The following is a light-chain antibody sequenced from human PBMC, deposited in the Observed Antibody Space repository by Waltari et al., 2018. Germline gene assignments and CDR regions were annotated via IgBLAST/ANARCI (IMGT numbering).Light chain of an antibody. V-gene: IGKV1-5*03. CDR1: HSISNL. CDR2: KTS. J-gene: IGKJ1*01. Sequence: DIQITQSPSTLPASVADTVTITCRASHSISNLLAWYQQKPGKAPKYLISKTSNRGSGVPSRVSGSGTGTEFTLSSSRLQPDDFESYYCQQYNGRFGQGTKVEMK. CDR3: QQYNGR.